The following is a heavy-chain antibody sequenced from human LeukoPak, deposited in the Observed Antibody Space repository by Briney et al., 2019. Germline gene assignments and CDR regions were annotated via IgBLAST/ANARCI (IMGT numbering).Heavy chain of an antibody. CDR1: GFTFSSYD. V-gene: IGHV3-13*01. CDR3: ARGSARNPQDIVRLGRLLFDY. CDR2: IGTAGDT. D-gene: IGHD2-15*01. Sequence: GGSLRLSCAASGFTFSSYDMHWVRQATGKGLKWVSAIGTAGDTYYPGSVQGRFTISRENSKNSLNLQMNILRAGDTAVYYCARGSARNPQDIVRLGRLLFDYWGQGTLVTVSS. J-gene: IGHJ4*02.